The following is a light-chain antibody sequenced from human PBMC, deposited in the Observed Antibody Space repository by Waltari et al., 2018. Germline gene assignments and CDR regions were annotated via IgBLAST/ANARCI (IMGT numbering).Light chain of an antibody. CDR2: TLA. CDR3: MQRLEFPYT. V-gene: IGKV2-40*01. J-gene: IGKJ2*01. Sequence: EIVMTQTPLSLPATPGEPASISCRSSQSLINSDDGYTYLAWFLQKPGQSPPLLLYTLAYRASRVPDRFSGTGSGSNFSLEISRVEAEDVGIYYCMQRLEFPYTFGQGTRL. CDR1: QSLINSDDGYTY.